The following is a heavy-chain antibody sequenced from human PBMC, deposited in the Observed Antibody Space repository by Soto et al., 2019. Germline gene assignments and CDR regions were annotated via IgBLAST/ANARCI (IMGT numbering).Heavy chain of an antibody. J-gene: IGHJ5*02. CDR3: ATVGLYYDFWSVYYTPGLFDP. V-gene: IGHV1-24*01. CDR1: GYPLTELS. Sequence: ASVKVSCKVSGYPLTELSMHWVRQAPGKGLEGMGGFDPEDGETIYAQKFQGRVTMTQDTSTDTADMELSSLRSEDTTVYYCATVGLYYDFWSVYYTPGLFDPWGQGTMVTVSS. D-gene: IGHD3-3*01. CDR2: FDPEDGET.